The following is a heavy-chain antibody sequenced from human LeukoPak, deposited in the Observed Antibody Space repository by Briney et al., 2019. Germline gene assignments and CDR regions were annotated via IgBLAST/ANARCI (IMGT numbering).Heavy chain of an antibody. CDR3: ARHSSGVFDY. Sequence: GESLKISCQGSGYSFTSYWICWVRQMPGKGLEWMGIIYPDGSDTRYSPSFQGQVTISADYSFSTAYLQWSSLKASDTAMYYCARHSSGVFDYWGQGTLVTVPS. J-gene: IGHJ4*02. CDR2: IYPDGSDT. V-gene: IGHV5-51*01. D-gene: IGHD6-25*01. CDR1: GYSFTSYW.